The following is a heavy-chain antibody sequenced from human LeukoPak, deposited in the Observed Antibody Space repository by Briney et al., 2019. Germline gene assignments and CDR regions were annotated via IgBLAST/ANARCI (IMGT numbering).Heavy chain of an antibody. CDR3: ARSLVVGATYPYH. CDR1: GFTFSSYE. D-gene: IGHD1-26*01. Sequence: PGGSLRLSCAASGFTFSSYEMNWVRQAPGKGLEWVSYIDSSGSNIHYADSVKGRFTISRDNAKNSLYLQMNSLRAEDTAVYYCARSLVVGATYPYHWGQGTLVTVSS. CDR2: IDSSGSNI. V-gene: IGHV3-48*03. J-gene: IGHJ5*02.